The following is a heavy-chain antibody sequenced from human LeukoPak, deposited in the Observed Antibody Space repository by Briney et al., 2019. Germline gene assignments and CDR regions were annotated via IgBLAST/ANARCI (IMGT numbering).Heavy chain of an antibody. J-gene: IGHJ4*02. CDR1: GGSISSGGYY. CDR3: ARDQDDSSGYPDY. Sequence: PSETLSLTCTVSGGSISSGGYYWSWIRQHPGKGLEWIGYIYYSGSTYYNPSLKSRVTISVDTSKNQFSLKLSSVTAADTAVYYCARDQDDSSGYPDYWGQGTLVTVSS. CDR2: IYYSGST. V-gene: IGHV4-31*03. D-gene: IGHD3-22*01.